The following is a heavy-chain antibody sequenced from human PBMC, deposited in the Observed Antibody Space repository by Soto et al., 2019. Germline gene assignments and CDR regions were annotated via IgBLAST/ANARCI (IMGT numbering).Heavy chain of an antibody. CDR1: GFTFSSYA. CDR2: ISYDGSNK. Sequence: GGSLRLSCAASGFTFSSYAMHWVRQAPGKGLEWVAVISYDGSNKYYADSVKGRFTISRDNSKNTLYLQMNSLRAEDTAVYYCARDLMRNGKDIVVVPAAMPWGQGTLVTVSS. CDR3: ARDLMRNGKDIVVVPAAMP. V-gene: IGHV3-30-3*01. D-gene: IGHD2-2*01. J-gene: IGHJ5*02.